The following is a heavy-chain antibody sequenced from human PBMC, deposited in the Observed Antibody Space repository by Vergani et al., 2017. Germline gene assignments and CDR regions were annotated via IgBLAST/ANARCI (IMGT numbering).Heavy chain of an antibody. J-gene: IGHJ4*02. Sequence: QLQLQESGPGLVKPSETLSLTCTVSGGSISSSSYYWGWIRQPPGRGLEWIGTIYYSGSTYYNPSLKSRVTISVDTSKNQFSLKLSSVTAADTAVYYCARQRGTIFGVVIIADPFDYWGQGTLVTVSS. D-gene: IGHD3-3*01. CDR3: ARQRGTIFGVVIIADPFDY. V-gene: IGHV4-39*01. CDR1: GGSISSSSYY. CDR2: IYYSGST.